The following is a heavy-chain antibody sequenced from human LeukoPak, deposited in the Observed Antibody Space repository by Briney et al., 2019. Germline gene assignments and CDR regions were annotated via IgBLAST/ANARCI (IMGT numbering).Heavy chain of an antibody. CDR3: AKDISDYDFWSGYQPNSAAFDY. Sequence: PGGSLRLSCAASGFTFDDYAMHWVRQAPGKGLEWVSGISWNSGSIGYADSVKGRFTISRDNAKNSLYLQMNSLRAEDTALYYCAKDISDYDFWSGYQPNSAAFDYWAQGTLVTVSS. D-gene: IGHD3-3*01. J-gene: IGHJ4*02. CDR1: GFTFDDYA. V-gene: IGHV3-9*01. CDR2: ISWNSGSI.